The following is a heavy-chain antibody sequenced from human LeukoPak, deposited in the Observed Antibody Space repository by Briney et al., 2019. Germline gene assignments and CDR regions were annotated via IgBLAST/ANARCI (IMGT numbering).Heavy chain of an antibody. Sequence: PGGSLRLSCAASGFTFGSFPMHWVRQTPGKGLEWVAVISSDGSIEYYADSVKGRFTISRDNSKNTLYLQMSSLRPEDTAIYYCARDQGVGNYYEFDYWGQGTLVTVSS. J-gene: IGHJ4*02. CDR3: ARDQGVGNYYEFDY. CDR2: ISSDGSIE. D-gene: IGHD1-26*01. CDR1: GFTFGSFP. V-gene: IGHV3-30*04.